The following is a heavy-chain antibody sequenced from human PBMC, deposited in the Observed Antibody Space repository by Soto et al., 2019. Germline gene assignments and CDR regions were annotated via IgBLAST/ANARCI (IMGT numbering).Heavy chain of an antibody. D-gene: IGHD2-2*01. Sequence: GGSLRPSCAASGFTFSSYSMNWVRQAPGKGLEWVSYISSSSSTIYYADSVKGRFTISRDNAKNSLYLQMNSLRAEDTAVYYCARWGLGFKGTSGANYYYMDVWGKGTTVTVSS. CDR3: ARWGLGFKGTSGANYYYMDV. CDR2: ISSSSSTI. J-gene: IGHJ6*03. CDR1: GFTFSSYS. V-gene: IGHV3-48*01.